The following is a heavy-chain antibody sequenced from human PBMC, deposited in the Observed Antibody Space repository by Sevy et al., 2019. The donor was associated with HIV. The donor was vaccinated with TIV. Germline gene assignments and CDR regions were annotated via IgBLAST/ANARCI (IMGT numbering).Heavy chain of an antibody. Sequence: GGSLRLSCTPSGFTFGDYTMTWVRQAPGKGLEWVSSISFSSNYIYYADSVKGRFTISRDNAQNSLYLQMNSLRAEDTAVYYCARPYGSGSWEAFDIWGQGTMVTVSS. J-gene: IGHJ3*02. CDR1: GFTFGDYT. V-gene: IGHV3-21*01. CDR3: ARPYGSGSWEAFDI. CDR2: ISFSSNYI. D-gene: IGHD3-10*01.